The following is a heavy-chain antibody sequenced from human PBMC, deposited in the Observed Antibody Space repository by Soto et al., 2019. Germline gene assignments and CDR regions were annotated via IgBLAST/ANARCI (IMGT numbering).Heavy chain of an antibody. V-gene: IGHV4-39*01. CDR1: GDSISNSNYF. J-gene: IGHJ4*02. D-gene: IGHD3-16*01. Sequence: PSETLSLTCTVSGDSISNSNYFWGWIRQSPGKGLDWIGSIYYNGNAYCSPSLKSRVTMSVDTSMNQFSLKLSSVTAADTAVYYCARHQGPNPGGVIMDWGQGTLVTVSS. CDR2: IYYNGNA. CDR3: ARHQGPNPGGVIMD.